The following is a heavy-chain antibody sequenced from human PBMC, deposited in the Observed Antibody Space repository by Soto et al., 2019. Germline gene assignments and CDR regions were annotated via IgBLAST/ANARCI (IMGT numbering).Heavy chain of an antibody. J-gene: IGHJ3*02. CDR1: GFTFSSYA. V-gene: IGHV3-23*01. Sequence: GGSLRLSCAASGFTFSSYAMSWVRQAPGKGLEWVSAISGSGGSTYYADSVKGRFTISRDNSKNTLYLQMNSLRAEDTAVYYCAKAGEDFWSGYYLAPDAFHIWGPGTMVTVSS. CDR2: ISGSGGST. CDR3: AKAGEDFWSGYYLAPDAFHI. D-gene: IGHD3-3*01.